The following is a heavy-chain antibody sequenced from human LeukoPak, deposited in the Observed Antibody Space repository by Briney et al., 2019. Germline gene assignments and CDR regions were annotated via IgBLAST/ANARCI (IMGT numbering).Heavy chain of an antibody. Sequence: NPSETLSLTCTVSGGSISSYYWSWIRQPAGKGLEWIGRIYTSGSTNYNPSLKSRVTMSVDTSKNQFSLKLSSVTAADTAVYYCARDLRGGSYFDAFDIWGQGTMVTVSS. J-gene: IGHJ3*02. CDR1: GGSISSYY. CDR3: ARDLRGGSYFDAFDI. D-gene: IGHD1-26*01. CDR2: IYTSGST. V-gene: IGHV4-4*07.